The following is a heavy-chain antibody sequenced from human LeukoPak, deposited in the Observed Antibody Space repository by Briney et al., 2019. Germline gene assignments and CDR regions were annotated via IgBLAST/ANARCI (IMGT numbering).Heavy chain of an antibody. J-gene: IGHJ4*02. Sequence: SGGSLRLSCAASGFTFNKYSMNRVRQAPGKGLEWVSYISSSSSTIYYADSVKGRFTISRDNAKNSLYLQMNSLRAEDTAVYYCARDDTRDYGGNRFFDYWGQGTLVTVAS. D-gene: IGHD4-23*01. V-gene: IGHV3-48*01. CDR2: ISSSSSTI. CDR3: ARDDTRDYGGNRFFDY. CDR1: GFTFNKYS.